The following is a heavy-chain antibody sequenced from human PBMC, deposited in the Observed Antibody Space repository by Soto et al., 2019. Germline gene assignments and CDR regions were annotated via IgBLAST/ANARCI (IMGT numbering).Heavy chain of an antibody. Sequence: GGSLRLSCAASGFTFSSYAMSWVRQAPGKGLEWVSAISGSGGSTYYADSVKGRFTISRDNSKNTLYLQMNSLRAEDTAVYYCAKLFCSSTSCYDGYYYYYMDVWGKGTTVTVSS. D-gene: IGHD2-2*01. CDR1: GFTFSSYA. J-gene: IGHJ6*03. V-gene: IGHV3-23*01. CDR3: AKLFCSSTSCYDGYYYYYMDV. CDR2: ISGSGGST.